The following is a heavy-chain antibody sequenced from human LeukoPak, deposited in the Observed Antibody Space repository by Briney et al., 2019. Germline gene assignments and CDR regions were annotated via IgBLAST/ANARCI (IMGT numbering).Heavy chain of an antibody. CDR3: ARDLFYSGSYTYYFDY. V-gene: IGHV1-2*02. Sequence: GASVKVSCKASGYTFTGYYMHWVRQAPGQGLEWMGWINPNSGGTNYAQKFKGRVTMTRDTSISTAYMELSRLRSDDTAVYYCARDLFYSGSYTYYFDYWGQRTLVTVSS. CDR2: INPNSGGT. CDR1: GYTFTGYY. D-gene: IGHD1-26*01. J-gene: IGHJ4*02.